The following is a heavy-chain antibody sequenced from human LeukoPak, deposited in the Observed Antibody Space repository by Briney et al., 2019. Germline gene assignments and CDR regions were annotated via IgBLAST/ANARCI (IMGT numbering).Heavy chain of an antibody. J-gene: IGHJ5*02. CDR1: GGSISNKY. V-gene: IGHV4-59*08. D-gene: IGHD2-8*01. Sequence: SETLSLTCTVSGGSISNKYWSWIRQPPGKGLEWIGYIYYSGSTNYNPSLKSRVTILVDTSKNQFSLKLSSVTAADTAVYYCARTIMVYALSPYNWFDPWGQGTLVTVSS. CDR2: IYYSGST. CDR3: ARTIMVYALSPYNWFDP.